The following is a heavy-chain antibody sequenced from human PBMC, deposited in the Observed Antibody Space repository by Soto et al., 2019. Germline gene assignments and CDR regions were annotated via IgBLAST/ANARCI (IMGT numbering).Heavy chain of an antibody. V-gene: IGHV3-30-3*01. J-gene: IGHJ4*02. CDR1: GFTFSSYA. CDR3: ASEGDYGGNLHFDY. CDR2: ISYDGSNK. Sequence: QVQLVESGGGVVQPGRSLRLSCAASGFTFSSYAMHWVRQAPGKGLEWVAVISYDGSNKYYADSVKGRFTISRDNSKNKLYMQMNSLRAEDTAVYYCASEGDYGGNLHFDYWGQGTLVTVSS. D-gene: IGHD4-17*01.